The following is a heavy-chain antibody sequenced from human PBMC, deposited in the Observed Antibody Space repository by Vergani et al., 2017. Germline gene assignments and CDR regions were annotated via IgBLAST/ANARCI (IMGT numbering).Heavy chain of an antibody. CDR1: GGSISSGGYS. D-gene: IGHD6-6*01. Sequence: QLQLQESGSGLVKPSQTLSLTCAVSGGSISSGGYSWSWIRQPPGKGLEWIGYIYHSGSTYYNPSLKSRVTISGDRSKNQFSLKLSSVTAADTAVYYCARAIAASKQDAVDIWGQGTMVSVCS. CDR3: ARAIAASKQDAVDI. V-gene: IGHV4-30-2*01. J-gene: IGHJ3*02. CDR2: IYHSGST.